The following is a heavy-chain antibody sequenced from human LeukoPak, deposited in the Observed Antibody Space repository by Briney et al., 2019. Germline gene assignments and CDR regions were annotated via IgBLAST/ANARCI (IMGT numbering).Heavy chain of an antibody. CDR1: GHTFTSYG. CDR3: ARDPLDYGDNYFDY. J-gene: IGHJ4*02. Sequence: GASVKVSCKASGHTFTSYGISWVRQAPGQGLEWMGWISAYNGNTNYAQKLKGRVTMTTDTSTSTAYMELRSLRSDHTAVYYCARDPLDYGDNYFDYWGQGTLVTVSS. CDR2: ISAYNGNT. V-gene: IGHV1-18*01. D-gene: IGHD4-17*01.